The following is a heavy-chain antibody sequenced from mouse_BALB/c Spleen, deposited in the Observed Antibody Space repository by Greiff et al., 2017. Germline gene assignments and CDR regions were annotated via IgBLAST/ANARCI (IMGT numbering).Heavy chain of an antibody. J-gene: IGHJ4*01. Sequence: VQLQQSGPGLVKPSQSLSLTCTVTGYSITSDYAWNWIRQFPGNKLEWMGYISYSGSTSYNPSLKSRISITRDTSKNQFFLQLNSVTTEDTATYYCARERDYGYYYAMDYWGQGTSVTVSS. D-gene: IGHD1-2*01. CDR1: GYSITSDYA. CDR2: ISYSGST. V-gene: IGHV3-2*02. CDR3: ARERDYGYYYAMDY.